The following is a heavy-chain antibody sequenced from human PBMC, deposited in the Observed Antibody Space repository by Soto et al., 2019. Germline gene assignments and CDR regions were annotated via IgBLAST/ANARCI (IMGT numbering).Heavy chain of an antibody. V-gene: IGHV3-23*01. CDR2: ISGSGGST. CDR3: AKEDGSSYYYDSSGPW. Sequence: GGSLRLSCAASGFTFSSYAMSWVRQAQGKELEWVSAISGSGGSTYYADSVKGRFTIARDYSKNTLYLQMNSLRAEDTAVYYCAKEDGSSYYYDSSGPWWGQGTLFTVSS. D-gene: IGHD3-22*01. CDR1: GFTFSSYA. J-gene: IGHJ4*02.